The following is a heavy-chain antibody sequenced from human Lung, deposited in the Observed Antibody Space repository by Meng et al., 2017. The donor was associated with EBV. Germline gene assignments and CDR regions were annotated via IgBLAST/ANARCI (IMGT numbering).Heavy chain of an antibody. CDR3: ARGATSVFDL. V-gene: IGHV6-1*01. J-gene: IGHJ2*01. Sequence: QDQMRQSGPGLVKPPQTLSLTCVISGDSVSRSSAAWTWIRQSPSRGLEWLGRTYYRSKWYNDYAVFVKSRITINPDTSKNQFSLQLNSVTPEDTAVYYCARGATSVFDLWGRGTLVTVSS. CDR1: GDSVSRSSAA. CDR2: TYYRSKWYN.